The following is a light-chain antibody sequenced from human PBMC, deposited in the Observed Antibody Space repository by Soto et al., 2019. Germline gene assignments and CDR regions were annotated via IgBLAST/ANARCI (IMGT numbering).Light chain of an antibody. CDR1: QSVSSSY. CDR2: GAS. Sequence: EIVLTQSPGTLSLSPGERATLSCRASQSVSSSYLAWYQQKPGQAPRFLIYGASSRATGIPDRFSGSGSGTDFTLTISRLEPEDFAVYYCQQYGSSTGWTFGQGTKVDI. J-gene: IGKJ1*01. V-gene: IGKV3-20*01. CDR3: QQYGSSTGWT.